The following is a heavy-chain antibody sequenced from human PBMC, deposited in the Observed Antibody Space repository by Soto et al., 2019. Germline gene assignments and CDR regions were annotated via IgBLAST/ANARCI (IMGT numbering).Heavy chain of an antibody. Sequence: QVQLVESGGGVVQPGRSLRLSCAASGFIFSTSPMHWVHQAPGKGLEWLAAISSDGINKYYSDSVKGRFTISKDNSKNTLYLQMNSLRAEDTAVYYCARESYYFDHWGQGTLVTVSS. J-gene: IGHJ4*02. CDR2: ISSDGINK. V-gene: IGHV3-30*01. CDR3: ARESYYFDH. CDR1: GFIFSTSP.